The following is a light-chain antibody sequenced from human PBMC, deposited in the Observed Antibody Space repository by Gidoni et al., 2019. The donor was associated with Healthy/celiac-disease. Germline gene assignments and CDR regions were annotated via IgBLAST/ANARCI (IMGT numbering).Light chain of an antibody. Sequence: QSVLTQPPSASGTPGQRVTISCSGSSSNIGSNTVNWYQQRPGTAPKPLIYSHNQRPSGVPDRFSCSKSGTSASLAISGLQSEDGADYYCAAWDDSLNGPVFGGGTKLTVL. CDR1: SSNIGSNT. CDR2: SHN. CDR3: AAWDDSLNGPV. V-gene: IGLV1-44*01. J-gene: IGLJ3*02.